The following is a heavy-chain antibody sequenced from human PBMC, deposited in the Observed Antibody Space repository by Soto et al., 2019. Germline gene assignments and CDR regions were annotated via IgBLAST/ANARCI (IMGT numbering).Heavy chain of an antibody. CDR1: GFTFSSYA. Sequence: GGSLRLSCAASGFTFSSYAVSWVRQAPGKGPEWISSISGSGSTIYYADSVKGRLTISRDNSKNTLYLQMSCLRAEDTAVYYCAKVFYYYDSSGYYYFDYWGQGTLVTVSS. CDR3: AKVFYYYDSSGYYYFDY. J-gene: IGHJ4*02. D-gene: IGHD3-22*01. CDR2: ISGSGSTI. V-gene: IGHV3-23*01.